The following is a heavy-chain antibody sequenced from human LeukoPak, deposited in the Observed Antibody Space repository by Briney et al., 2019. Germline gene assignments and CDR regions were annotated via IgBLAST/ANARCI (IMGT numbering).Heavy chain of an antibody. CDR2: IYTSGST. Sequence: SETLSLTCTVSGGSISSGSYYWSWIPQPAGRGLEWIGRIYTSGSTNYNPSLKSRVTISVDTSKNQFSLKLSSVTAADTAVYYCAREGRLVRAFDSWGQGTLVTVSS. D-gene: IGHD6-19*01. CDR3: AREGRLVRAFDS. J-gene: IGHJ4*02. V-gene: IGHV4-61*02. CDR1: GGSISSGSYY.